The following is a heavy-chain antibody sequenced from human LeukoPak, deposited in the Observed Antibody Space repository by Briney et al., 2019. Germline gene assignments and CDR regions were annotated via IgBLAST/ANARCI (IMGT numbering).Heavy chain of an antibody. CDR1: GFTVSHNY. CDR3: ARVLRT. V-gene: IGHV3-66*01. D-gene: IGHD3-10*01. Sequence: PGGSLRLPCAASGFTVSHNYMSWVRQAPGKGLEWVSVIYSGGSTNYADSVKGRFTISRDDSKNSLYLQMSSLKTEDTAVYYCARVLRTWGQGTLVTVSS. CDR2: IYSGGST. J-gene: IGHJ5*02.